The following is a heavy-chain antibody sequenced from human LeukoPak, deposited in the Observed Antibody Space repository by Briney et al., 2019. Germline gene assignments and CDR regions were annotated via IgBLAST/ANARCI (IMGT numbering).Heavy chain of an antibody. CDR3: ARDTSCTRRGWFDP. D-gene: IGHD2-2*01. CDR1: GYTFTSYY. V-gene: IGHV1-46*01. CDR2: IDPNDGST. J-gene: IGHJ5*02. Sequence: ASVKVSYKAPGYTFTSYYMHWLRQAPGQGLEWMGIIDPNDGSTNYPQKFQGRVTMTRDTSTSTVYMELSSLRSEDTAVYYCARDTSCTRRGWFDPWGQGTLVTVSS.